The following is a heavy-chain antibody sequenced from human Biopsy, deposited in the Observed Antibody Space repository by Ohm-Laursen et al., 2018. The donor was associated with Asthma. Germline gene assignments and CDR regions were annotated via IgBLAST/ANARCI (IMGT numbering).Heavy chain of an antibody. J-gene: IGHJ3*01. CDR3: VKDTVEDRGGYYTFDV. CDR1: GFTFSSYG. CDR2: IWYDGGNK. V-gene: IGHV3-33*06. Sequence: RSLRLSCAASGFTFSSYGMHWVRQAPGKGLEWVAVIWYDGGNKYYADSVKGRFIISRDNSRDTLYLQMRSLRADDTAVYYCVKDTVEDRGGYYTFDVWGQGTKVTVSS. D-gene: IGHD3-22*01.